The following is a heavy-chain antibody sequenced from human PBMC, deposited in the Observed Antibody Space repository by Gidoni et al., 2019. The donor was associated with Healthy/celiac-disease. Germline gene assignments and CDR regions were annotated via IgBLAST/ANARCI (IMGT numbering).Heavy chain of an antibody. J-gene: IGHJ3*02. Sequence: EVQLLESGGGLVQPGGSLRLSVGAPGFTFSSYTMSWVRQAPGKGLGWVSAMSVSGGSTYYADSVKGRFTISRDNSKNTLYLQMNSLRAEDTAVYYCAKDHRGASGTRAGAFDIWGQGTMVTVSS. CDR3: AKDHRGASGTRAGAFDI. CDR1: GFTFSSYT. CDR2: MSVSGGST. V-gene: IGHV3-23*01. D-gene: IGHD6-13*01.